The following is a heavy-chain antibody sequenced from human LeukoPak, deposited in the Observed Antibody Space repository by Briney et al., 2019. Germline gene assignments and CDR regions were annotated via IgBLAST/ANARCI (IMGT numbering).Heavy chain of an antibody. CDR2: INPNSGGT. CDR1: GYTFTGYY. Sequence: ASVKVSCKASGYTFTGYYMHWVRQAPGQGLEWMGRINPNSGGTNYAQKFQGRVTMTRDTSISTAYMELSSLRSEDTAVYYCARGHTMVRGVINYYYYYGMDVWGQGTTVTVSS. CDR3: ARGHTMVRGVINYYYYYGMDV. V-gene: IGHV1-2*02. J-gene: IGHJ6*02. D-gene: IGHD3-10*01.